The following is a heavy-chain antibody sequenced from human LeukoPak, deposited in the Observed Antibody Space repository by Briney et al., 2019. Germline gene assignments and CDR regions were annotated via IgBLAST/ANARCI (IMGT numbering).Heavy chain of an antibody. CDR1: GFTFNIYA. J-gene: IGHJ4*02. V-gene: IGHV3-23*01. Sequence: GGSVTLSCAVSGFTFNIYAMSWVRQAPGKGLEWVAGISGSGGSTGYADSVKGRFTISRDNSKNTLYLHMNSLRAEDTAVYYCAKDRRIAAAYLFDYWGQGTLVSVSS. CDR2: ISGSGGST. D-gene: IGHD6-13*01. CDR3: AKDRRIAAAYLFDY.